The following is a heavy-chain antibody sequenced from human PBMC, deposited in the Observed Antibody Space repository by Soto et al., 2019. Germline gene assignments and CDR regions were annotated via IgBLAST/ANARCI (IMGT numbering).Heavy chain of an antibody. D-gene: IGHD6-13*01. V-gene: IGHV1-69*01. Sequence: QVQLVQSGAEVRKSGSSVKVSCKAAGGTFSDYALSWVRQAPGQGLEWMGGIIPMFATTNYAQKFQDRVTITANDSATTAHMELSSLKSEDTAVYYCARGRVIGFSSTWNNYWYYNMDVWGQGTTVTVSS. CDR3: ARGRVIGFSSTWNNYWYYNMDV. J-gene: IGHJ6*02. CDR2: IIPMFATT. CDR1: GGTFSDYA.